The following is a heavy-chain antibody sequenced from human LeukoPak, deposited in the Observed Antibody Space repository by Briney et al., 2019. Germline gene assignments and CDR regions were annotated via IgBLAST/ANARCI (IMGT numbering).Heavy chain of an antibody. CDR2: ISAYNGNT. D-gene: IGHD6-13*01. V-gene: IGHV1-18*04. CDR3: ARDGGMIAAGPFDY. Sequence: ASVRVSCTASGYTFTSYGISWVRQAPGQGLEWMGWISAYNGNTNYAQKLQGRVTMTTDTSTSTAYMELRSLRSDDTAVYYCARDGGMIAAGPFDYWGQGTLVTVSS. J-gene: IGHJ4*02. CDR1: GYTFTSYG.